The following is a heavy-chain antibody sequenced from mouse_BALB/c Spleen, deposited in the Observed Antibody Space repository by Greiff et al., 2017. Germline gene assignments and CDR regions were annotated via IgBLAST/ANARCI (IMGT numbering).Heavy chain of an antibody. CDR2: ISYSGST. D-gene: IGHD2-1*01. CDR3: ARGDGNSFDY. CDR1: GYSITSEYA. Sequence: EVMLVESGPGPVKTSQSLSLTCTVTGYSITSEYAWNWIRQFPGNKLEWMGYISYSGSTYYNPSLKSRISITRDTSKNQYYLQLNSVTTEDTATYYCARGDGNSFDYWGQGTTLTVSS. V-gene: IGHV3-2*02. J-gene: IGHJ2*01.